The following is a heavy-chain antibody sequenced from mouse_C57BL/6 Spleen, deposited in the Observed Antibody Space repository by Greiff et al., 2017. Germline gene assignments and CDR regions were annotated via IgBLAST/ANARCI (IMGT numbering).Heavy chain of an antibody. CDR3: ARGGTGTSRYFDV. J-gene: IGHJ1*03. CDR2: IDPSDSET. CDR1: GYTFTSYW. Sequence: VQLQQPGAELVRPGSSVKLSCKASGYTFTSYWMHWVKQRPIQGLEWIGNIDPSDSETHYNQKFKDKATLTVDKSSSTAYMQLSSLTSEDSAVYYCARGGTGTSRYFDVWGKGTTVTVSS. V-gene: IGHV1-52*01. D-gene: IGHD4-1*01.